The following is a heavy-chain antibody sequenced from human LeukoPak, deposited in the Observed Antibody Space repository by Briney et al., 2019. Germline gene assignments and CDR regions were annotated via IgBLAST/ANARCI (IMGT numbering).Heavy chain of an antibody. V-gene: IGHV4-34*01. J-gene: IGHJ4*02. Sequence: SETLSLTCAVYGGSFSGYYWSWIRQPPGKGLEWIGEINHSGSTNYNPSLTSRVTISVDTSKNQFSLKLSSVTAADTAVYYCARLIDYWGQGTLVTVSS. CDR1: GGSFSGYY. CDR3: ARLIDY. CDR2: INHSGST.